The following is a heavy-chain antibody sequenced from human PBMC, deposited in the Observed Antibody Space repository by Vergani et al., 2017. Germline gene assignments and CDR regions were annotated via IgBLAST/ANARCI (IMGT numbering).Heavy chain of an antibody. J-gene: IGHJ6*02. D-gene: IGHD3-3*01. Sequence: EVQLVESGGGLVKPGGSLRLSCAASGFTFSSYSMNWVRQAPGKGLEWVSSINSSSSYIYYADSVKGRFTISGDNAENSLYLQMNSLRAEDTAVYYCAAGADYDFWSGYPIIYGMDVWGQGTTVTVSS. CDR1: GFTFSSYS. V-gene: IGHV3-21*01. CDR3: AAGADYDFWSGYPIIYGMDV. CDR2: INSSSSYI.